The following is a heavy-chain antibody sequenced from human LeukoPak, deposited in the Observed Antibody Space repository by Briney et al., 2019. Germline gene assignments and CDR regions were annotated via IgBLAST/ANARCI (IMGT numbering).Heavy chain of an antibody. D-gene: IGHD5-12*01. Sequence: GGSLRLSCAASGFTFDDYAMHWVRQAPGKGLEWVSGISWNSGSIGYADSVKGRFTIPRDNAKNTLFLQMNNLRSEDTALYYCVSPTADYPFLYYFDSWGQGTLVTVSS. CDR1: GFTFDDYA. CDR2: ISWNSGSI. CDR3: VSPTADYPFLYYFDS. J-gene: IGHJ4*02. V-gene: IGHV3-9*01.